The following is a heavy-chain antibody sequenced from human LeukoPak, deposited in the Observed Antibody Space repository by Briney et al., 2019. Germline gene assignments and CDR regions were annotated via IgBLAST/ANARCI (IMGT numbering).Heavy chain of an antibody. V-gene: IGHV3-53*01. Sequence: GGSLRLSCAASGFTVSSNYMSWVRQAPGKGLEWVSVIYSGGSTYYADSVKGRFTISRDNSKNTLYLQMNSLRAEDTAVYYCARGYSRSFDAFDIWGQGTMVTVSS. CDR1: GFTVSSNY. CDR2: IYSGGST. D-gene: IGHD1-26*01. J-gene: IGHJ3*02. CDR3: ARGYSRSFDAFDI.